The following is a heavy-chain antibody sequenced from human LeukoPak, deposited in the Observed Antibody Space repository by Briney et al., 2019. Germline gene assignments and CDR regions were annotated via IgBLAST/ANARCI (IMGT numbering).Heavy chain of an antibody. Sequence: GGSLRLSCAASGFTFSSYAMSWVRQAPGKGLEWVSAISGSGGSTYYADSVKGRFTISRDNSKNTLYLQMNSLRAEDTAVNYCAKWHFGPEVEIDYWGQGTLVTVSS. D-gene: IGHD3-10*01. V-gene: IGHV3-23*01. CDR1: GFTFSSYA. CDR3: AKWHFGPEVEIDY. CDR2: ISGSGGST. J-gene: IGHJ4*02.